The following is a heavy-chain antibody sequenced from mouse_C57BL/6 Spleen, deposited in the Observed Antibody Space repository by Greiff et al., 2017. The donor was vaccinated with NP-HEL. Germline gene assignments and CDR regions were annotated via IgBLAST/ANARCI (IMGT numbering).Heavy chain of an antibody. Sequence: EVKLQQSGPELVKPGASVKISCKASGYSFTGYYMNWVKQSPEKSLEWIGEINPSTGGTTYNQKFKAKATLTVDKSSSTAYMQLKSLTSEDSAVYYCARAYYSNSAWFAYWGQGTLVTVSA. V-gene: IGHV1-42*01. CDR3: ARAYYSNSAWFAY. J-gene: IGHJ3*01. D-gene: IGHD2-5*01. CDR2: INPSTGGT. CDR1: GYSFTGYY.